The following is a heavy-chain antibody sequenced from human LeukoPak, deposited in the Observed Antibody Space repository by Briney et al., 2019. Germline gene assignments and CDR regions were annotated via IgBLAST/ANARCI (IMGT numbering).Heavy chain of an antibody. J-gene: IGHJ4*02. CDR3: ARTRDGYNSASPFDS. CDR2: IYYSGST. D-gene: IGHD5-24*01. CDR1: GGSISSHY. V-gene: IGHV4-59*11. Sequence: SETPSLKCNVSGGSISSHYWSWIRQPPGKGLEWMGYIYYSGSTNYNPSLKSRVTISVDTSNNQLSLKLSSVTAADTAVYYCARTRDGYNSASPFDSWGQGTLVTVSS.